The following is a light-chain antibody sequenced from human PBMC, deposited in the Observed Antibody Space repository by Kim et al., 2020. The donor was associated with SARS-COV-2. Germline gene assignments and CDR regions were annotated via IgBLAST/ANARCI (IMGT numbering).Light chain of an antibody. CDR2: GTN. CDR1: TGAVTSGHY. Sequence: QAVVTQEPSLTVSPGGTVTLTCGSSTGAVTSGHYPYWFQQKPGQAPRTLIYGTNNKHSWTPARFSGSLLGGKAALTLSGAQPEDEAEYYCSLSYSSGVVFGGGTKVTVL. J-gene: IGLJ2*01. V-gene: IGLV7-46*01. CDR3: SLSYSSGVV.